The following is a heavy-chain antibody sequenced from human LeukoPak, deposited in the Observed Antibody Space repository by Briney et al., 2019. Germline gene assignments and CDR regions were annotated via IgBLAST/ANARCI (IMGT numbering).Heavy chain of an antibody. CDR1: GFTFSSYA. CDR2: ISGSGGST. J-gene: IGHJ6*02. Sequence: GGSLRLSCAASGFTFSSYAMSWVRQAPGKGLEWVSAISGSGGSTYYADSVKGRFTISRDNSKNTLYLQMNSLRAEDTAVYYCAKDLDYYDSSGRPDYGMDVWGQGTTVTVSS. D-gene: IGHD3-22*01. CDR3: AKDLDYYDSSGRPDYGMDV. V-gene: IGHV3-23*01.